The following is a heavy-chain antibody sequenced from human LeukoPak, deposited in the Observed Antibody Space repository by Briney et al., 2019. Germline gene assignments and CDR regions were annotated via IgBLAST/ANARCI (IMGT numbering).Heavy chain of an antibody. D-gene: IGHD6-13*01. CDR3: AREGYSSSWYYFDY. Sequence: HPWGSLRLSCAASGFTFSSYAMHWVRQAPGKGLEYVSAISSNGGSTYYANSVKGRFTISRDNSKNTLYLQMGSLRAEDMAVYYCAREGYSSSWYYFDYWGQGTVVTVSS. J-gene: IGHJ4*02. CDR1: GFTFSSYA. V-gene: IGHV3-64*01. CDR2: ISSNGGST.